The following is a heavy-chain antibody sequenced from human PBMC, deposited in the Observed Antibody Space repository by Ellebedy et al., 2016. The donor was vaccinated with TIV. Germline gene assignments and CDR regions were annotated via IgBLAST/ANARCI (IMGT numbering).Heavy chain of an antibody. V-gene: IGHV3-23*01. Sequence: GESLKISCAASGFTFSSYAMSWVRQAPGKGLEWVSGISGSGGSTFYADSVKGRFTISRDNSKNTLDLQMNSLRADDTAVYFCAKDFSRKWLNDAFDIWGQGTMVTVSS. D-gene: IGHD3-22*01. CDR3: AKDFSRKWLNDAFDI. CDR1: GFTFSSYA. CDR2: ISGSGGST. J-gene: IGHJ3*02.